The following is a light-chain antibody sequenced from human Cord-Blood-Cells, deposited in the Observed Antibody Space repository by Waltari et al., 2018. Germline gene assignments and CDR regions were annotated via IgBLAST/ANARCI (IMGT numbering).Light chain of an antibody. CDR1: SSNIGSNY. V-gene: IGLV1-47*01. CDR3: AAWDDSLRV. CDR2: RNN. Sequence: QSVLTQPPSASGTPAQRVTISCSGSSSNIGSNYVYWYQQPPGTAPKLLIYRNNQRPSGVPDRFSGSKSGTSASLAISGLRSEDEADYYCAAWDDSLRVFGGGTKLTVL. J-gene: IGLJ2*01.